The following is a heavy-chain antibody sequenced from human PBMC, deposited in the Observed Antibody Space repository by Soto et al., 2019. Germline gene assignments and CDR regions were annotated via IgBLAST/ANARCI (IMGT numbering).Heavy chain of an antibody. V-gene: IGHV4-30-2*01. CDR2: IYHRGST. CDR1: AGSITSGRSA. D-gene: IGHD6-13*01. J-gene: IGHJ6*02. Sequence: TLSLTCSVSAGSITSGRSAGNWIRQPPGKGLEWIASIYHRGSTYKNPSLKSRVTISVDTSKNQFSLKLSSVTAADTAVYYCARRTAAGSYYYYGMDVWGQGTTVTVSS. CDR3: ARRTAAGSYYYYGMDV.